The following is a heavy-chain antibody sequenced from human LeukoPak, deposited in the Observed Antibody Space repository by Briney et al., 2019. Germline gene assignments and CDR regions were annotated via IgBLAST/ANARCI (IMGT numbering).Heavy chain of an antibody. Sequence: SETLSLTCAVSGGSISSGGYSWSWIRQPPGKGLEWIGYIYHSGSTYYNPSLKSRVTISVDRSKNQFSLKLSSVTAADTAVYYCARSISSYDYVWGSYRPYNWFDPWGQGTLVTVSS. V-gene: IGHV4-30-2*01. J-gene: IGHJ5*02. CDR1: GGSISSGGYS. CDR3: ARSISSYDYVWGSYRPYNWFDP. CDR2: IYHSGST. D-gene: IGHD3-16*02.